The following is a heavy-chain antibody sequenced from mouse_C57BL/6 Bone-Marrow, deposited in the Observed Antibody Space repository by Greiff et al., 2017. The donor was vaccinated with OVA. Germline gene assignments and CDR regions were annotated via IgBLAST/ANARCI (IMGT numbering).Heavy chain of an antibody. Sequence: QVHVKQSGAELAKPGASVKLSCKASGYTFTSYWMHWVKQRPGQGLEWIGYINPSSGYTKYNQKFKDKATLTADKSSSTAYMQLSSLTYDDSAVYYCVLLSWFAYWGQGTLVTVSA. V-gene: IGHV1-7*01. D-gene: IGHD2-12*01. J-gene: IGHJ3*01. CDR1: GYTFTSYW. CDR2: INPSSGYT. CDR3: VLLSWFAY.